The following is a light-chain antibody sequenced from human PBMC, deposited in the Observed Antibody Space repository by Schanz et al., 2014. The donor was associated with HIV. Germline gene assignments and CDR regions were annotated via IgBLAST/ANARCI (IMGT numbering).Light chain of an antibody. J-gene: IGKJ2*01. Sequence: EIVLTQSPGTLSLFPGERAALSCRASQTITSNFLAWYQQRPGQAPRLLIYGASNRATGVPDRFSGSGSGTDFILTISSLQAEDVAVYYCQQYYSTPYTFGQGTKLEIK. V-gene: IGKV3-20*01. CDR3: QQYYSTPYT. CDR2: GAS. CDR1: QTITSNF.